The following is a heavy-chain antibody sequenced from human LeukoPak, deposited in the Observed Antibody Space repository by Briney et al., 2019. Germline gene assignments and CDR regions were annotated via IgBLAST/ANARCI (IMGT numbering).Heavy chain of an antibody. J-gene: IGHJ4*02. CDR3: ARCGSYYTFDY. CDR1: GFTFGKYW. V-gene: IGHV3-7*01. D-gene: IGHD3-10*01. Sequence: GGSLRLSCVASGFTFGKYWMSWVRQAPGKGLEWVANIKLDGSEKNYVDSVKGRFTISRDNAKNSLYLQMNSLRAEDTAVYYCARCGSYYTFDYWGQGTLVTVSS. CDR2: IKLDGSEK.